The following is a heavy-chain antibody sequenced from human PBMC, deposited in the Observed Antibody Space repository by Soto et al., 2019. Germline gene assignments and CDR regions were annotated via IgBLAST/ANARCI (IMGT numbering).Heavy chain of an antibody. CDR2: INPNNGDT. V-gene: IGHV1-2*02. CDR3: ARSLAEGYCIISGCYTRPRYGMDV. J-gene: IGHJ6*02. CDR1: AFTGYY. D-gene: IGHD2-2*02. Sequence: ASVKVSCKASAFTGYYIHWVRQAPGQGLEWTGWINPNNGDTNYAQKFQGRVTVTRDTSTSTAYMELSRLTSDDTAVYYCARSLAEGYCIISGCYTRPRYGMDVWGQGTTVTVSS.